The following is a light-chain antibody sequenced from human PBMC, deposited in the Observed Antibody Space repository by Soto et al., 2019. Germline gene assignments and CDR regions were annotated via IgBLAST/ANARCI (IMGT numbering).Light chain of an antibody. CDR2: AAS. Sequence: IQMTQSPSPLSASVGERVTIPGRASQAIGTALGWYQQKPGKANKRLIYAASSLQSGAPPRFSGSGSGTEFTLTISSLQSEEFAVYYCKKYNNWPITVGKGTRLEIK. CDR3: KKYNNWPIT. J-gene: IGKJ5*01. CDR1: QAIGTA. V-gene: IGKV1-17*01.